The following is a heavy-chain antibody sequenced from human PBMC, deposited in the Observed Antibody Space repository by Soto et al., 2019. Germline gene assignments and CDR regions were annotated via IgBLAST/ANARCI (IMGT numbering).Heavy chain of an antibody. V-gene: IGHV4-59*01. CDR1: GGSISSYY. J-gene: IGHJ4*02. D-gene: IGHD1-1*01. CDR2: ISYSGST. Sequence: PSETLSLTCAVSGGSISSYYWSWIRQPPGKGLEWIGYISYSGSTNYNPSLKSRVTTSLDTSKKQFSLKLSSVTAADTAVHYCARTGSQKSTGFDYWGQGTLVTVSS. CDR3: ARTGSQKSTGFDY.